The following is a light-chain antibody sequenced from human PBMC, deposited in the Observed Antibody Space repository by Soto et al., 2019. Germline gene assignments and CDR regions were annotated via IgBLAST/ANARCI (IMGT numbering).Light chain of an antibody. Sequence: EIVMTQSPATLSVSPGEGATLSCKASQNVYNNLAWYQQRPGQPPRLLIYDASTRATGISARFSGSGYWTYFTLTISSLQSEDFAVYFCQQCRNWPLTFGGGTKV. V-gene: IGKV3-15*01. J-gene: IGKJ4*01. CDR2: DAS. CDR1: QNVYNN. CDR3: QQCRNWPLT.